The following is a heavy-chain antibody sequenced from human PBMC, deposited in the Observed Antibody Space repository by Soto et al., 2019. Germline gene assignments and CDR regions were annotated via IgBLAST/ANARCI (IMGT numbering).Heavy chain of an antibody. Sequence: QLQLQESGSGLVKPSQTLSLTCTVSGGSISSGDYSWSWIRQPLGKGLEWIGYVFRSGSTYYSPSLKSRVTISVDGSKNQFSLKLTSVTAADTGVYYCARGSYGAGSDYWGQGTLVTVSS. CDR3: ARGSYGAGSDY. CDR1: GGSISSGDYS. D-gene: IGHD3-10*01. V-gene: IGHV4-30-2*01. J-gene: IGHJ4*02. CDR2: VFRSGST.